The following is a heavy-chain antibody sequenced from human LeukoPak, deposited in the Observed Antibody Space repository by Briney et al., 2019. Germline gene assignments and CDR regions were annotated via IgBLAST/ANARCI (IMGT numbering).Heavy chain of an antibody. CDR1: GYTFTSSY. J-gene: IGHJ4*02. CDR2: VSAYNSKT. Sequence: ASVKLSCKASGYTFTSSYINWVRQAPGQRRKCMGWVSAYNSKTRYAQNFHSRVTITTASSTKTTYMALLCLTSGDTAVYYCARGGTYYPCIDYWGQGTLVTVSS. V-gene: IGHV1-18*01. D-gene: IGHD1-26*01. CDR3: ARGGTYYPCIDY.